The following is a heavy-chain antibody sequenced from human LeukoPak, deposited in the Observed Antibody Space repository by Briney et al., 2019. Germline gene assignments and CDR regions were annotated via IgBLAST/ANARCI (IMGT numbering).Heavy chain of an antibody. CDR2: IYPSTGGT. J-gene: IGHJ4*02. D-gene: IGHD6-13*01. V-gene: IGHV1-2*02. Sequence: VASVKVSCKASGHTFTGSYLHWVRQAPGQGLEWMGWIYPSTGGTNYGQRFQGRVTMTRDTSISTAYMELSGLRSDDTAVYFCAREVIASAQFDSRGQGTLVTVSS. CDR1: GHTFTGSY. CDR3: AREVIASAQFDS.